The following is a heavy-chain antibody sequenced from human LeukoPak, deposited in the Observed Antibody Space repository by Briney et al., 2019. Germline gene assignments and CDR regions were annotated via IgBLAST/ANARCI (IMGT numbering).Heavy chain of an antibody. CDR3: ARPLLTDCTSTSCYGALDY. V-gene: IGHV1-69*01. CDR1: GGTFSIYA. CDR2: IIPIFGTA. Sequence: ASVTVSCTASGGTFSIYAISWVRQAPGQGLEWMGGIIPIFGTANYAQKFQGRVTITADESTSTAYMELSSLRSEDTAVYYCARPLLTDCTSTSCYGALDYWGQGTLVTVSS. J-gene: IGHJ4*02. D-gene: IGHD2-2*01.